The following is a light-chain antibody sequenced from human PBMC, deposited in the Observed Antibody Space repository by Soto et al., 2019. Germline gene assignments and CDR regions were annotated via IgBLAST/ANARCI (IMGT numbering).Light chain of an antibody. CDR3: QHYDTYSRT. V-gene: IGKV1-5*01. CDR1: QSISNW. Sequence: IQLTQSPSTLSASVGDRVTITCRASQSISNWLAWYQQKPGKAPKLLMSDASSLERGVPSRFSGSGSGTEFTLTISSLQPDDFATYYCQHYDTYSRTFGQGTKVDIK. CDR2: DAS. J-gene: IGKJ1*01.